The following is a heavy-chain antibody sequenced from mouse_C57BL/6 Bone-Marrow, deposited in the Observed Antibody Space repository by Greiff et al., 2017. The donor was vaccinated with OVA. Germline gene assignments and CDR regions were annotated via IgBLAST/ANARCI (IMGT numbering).Heavy chain of an antibody. CDR1: GYTFTSYG. J-gene: IGHJ2*01. CDR3: GREYDSYQHYFDY. V-gene: IGHV1-81*01. Sequence: VQLQQSGAELARPGASVKLSCKASGYTFTSYGISWVKQRTGQGLEWVGEIYPRSGNTYYNEKFKGKATLTADKSSSTAYMELSSLTSEDYTVYFCGREYDSYQHYFDYWGQGTTLTVSS. CDR2: IYPRSGNT. D-gene: IGHD2-3*01.